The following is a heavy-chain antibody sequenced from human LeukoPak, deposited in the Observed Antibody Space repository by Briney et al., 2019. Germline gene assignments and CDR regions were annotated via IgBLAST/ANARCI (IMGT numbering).Heavy chain of an antibody. Sequence: GGSLRLSCAASGFTFSSSGISWVRQAPGKGLEWVSAISDSGGSTFYADSVKGRFTISRDNSKNTLYLQMNSLRAEDTAVYYCAKTLGYCSGGSCYSGVIDYWGQGTLVTVSS. J-gene: IGHJ4*02. CDR3: AKTLGYCSGGSCYSGVIDY. CDR2: ISDSGGST. V-gene: IGHV3-23*01. CDR1: GFTFSSSG. D-gene: IGHD2-15*01.